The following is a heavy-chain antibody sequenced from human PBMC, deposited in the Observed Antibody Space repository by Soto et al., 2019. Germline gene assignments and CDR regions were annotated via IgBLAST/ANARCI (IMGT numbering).Heavy chain of an antibody. Sequence: GESLKISCKGSGYSCAGYWITWVRQKPGKGLEWMGRIDPSDSQTYYSPSFRGHVTISVTKSITTVFLQWSSLRASDTAMYYCARQIHDSDTGPNFQYYFDSWGQGTPVTVSS. J-gene: IGHJ4*02. CDR3: ARQIHDSDTGPNFQYYFDS. D-gene: IGHD5-18*01. CDR1: GYSCAGYW. V-gene: IGHV5-10-1*01. CDR2: IDPSDSQT.